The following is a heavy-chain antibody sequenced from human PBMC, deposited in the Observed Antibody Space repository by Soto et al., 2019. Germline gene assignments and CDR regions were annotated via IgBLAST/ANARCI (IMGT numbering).Heavy chain of an antibody. Sequence: SVKVSGDASRGTFSSYAISWGREAPVQGLEWMGGIIPIFGTANYAQKFQGRVTITADESTSTAYMELSSLRSEDTAVYYCARDRVTMVRGVPYYYYGMDVWGQGTTVTVSS. CDR1: RGTFSSYA. J-gene: IGHJ6*02. CDR2: IIPIFGTA. D-gene: IGHD3-10*01. V-gene: IGHV1-69*13. CDR3: ARDRVTMVRGVPYYYYGMDV.